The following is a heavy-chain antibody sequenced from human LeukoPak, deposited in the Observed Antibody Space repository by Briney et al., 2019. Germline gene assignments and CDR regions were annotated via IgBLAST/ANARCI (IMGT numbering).Heavy chain of an antibody. D-gene: IGHD6-6*01. Sequence: GGSLRLSCAVSGFTFSSYSMNWVRQAPGKGLEWVSSISSSSSYIYYADSVKGRFTISRDNAKNSLYLQMNSLRAEDTAVYYCARDRRPVIAARPDAFDIWGQGTMVTVSS. V-gene: IGHV3-21*01. J-gene: IGHJ3*02. CDR3: ARDRRPVIAARPDAFDI. CDR2: ISSSSSYI. CDR1: GFTFSSYS.